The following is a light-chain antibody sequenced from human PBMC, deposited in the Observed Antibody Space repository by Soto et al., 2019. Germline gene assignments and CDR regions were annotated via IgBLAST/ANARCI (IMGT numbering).Light chain of an antibody. CDR2: EVS. Sequence: QSALTQPASVSGSPGQSITISCTGTSSDVGGYNYVSWYQQHPGKAPKLMIYEVSNRPSGVSNRLSGSKSGNTASLTISGLQAEDEADYYCSSYTSSSIWVFGGGTQPTVL. V-gene: IGLV2-14*01. CDR1: SSDVGGYNY. CDR3: SSYTSSSIWV. J-gene: IGLJ3*02.